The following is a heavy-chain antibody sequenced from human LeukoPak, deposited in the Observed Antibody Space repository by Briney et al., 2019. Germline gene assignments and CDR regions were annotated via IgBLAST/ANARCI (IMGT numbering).Heavy chain of an antibody. D-gene: IGHD6-13*01. Sequence: PSETLSLTCTVPGGSISSYYWSWIRQSAGKGLEWIGRIYTSGSTNYNPSLKSRVTMSVDTSKNQFSLKLSSVTAADTAVYYCARVWGSSWSRGYGMDVWGQGTTVTVSS. V-gene: IGHV4-4*07. J-gene: IGHJ6*02. CDR1: GGSISSYY. CDR2: IYTSGST. CDR3: ARVWGSSWSRGYGMDV.